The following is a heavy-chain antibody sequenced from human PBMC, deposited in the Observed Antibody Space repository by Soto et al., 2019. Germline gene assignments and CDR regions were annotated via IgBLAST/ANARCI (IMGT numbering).Heavy chain of an antibody. CDR1: GGTFSSYA. V-gene: IGHV1-69*13. J-gene: IGHJ5*02. Sequence: SVKVSCKASGGTFSSYASSWVRQAPGQGLEWMGGIIPIFGTANYAQKFQGRVTITADESTSTAYTELSSLRSGDTAVYYCARFALGYCSGGSCYFPNWFDPWGQGTLVTVSS. D-gene: IGHD2-15*01. CDR2: IIPIFGTA. CDR3: ARFALGYCSGGSCYFPNWFDP.